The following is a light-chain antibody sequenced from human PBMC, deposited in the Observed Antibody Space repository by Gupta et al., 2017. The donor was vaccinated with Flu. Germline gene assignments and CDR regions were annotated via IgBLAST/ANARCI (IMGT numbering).Light chain of an antibody. CDR1: SRDVGLYDR. CDR2: EVT. CDR3: SSPTPANILL. V-gene: IGLV2-18*02. J-gene: IGLJ2*01. Sequence: QFALAQPPSVSGSPGQSVTISCTGSSRDVGLYDRVSWYQQAPGTAPKVLIYEVTNRPSGVPDRFSGSKSGNTASLTISGLQAEDEAEYYCSSPTPANILLFGGGTKLTVL.